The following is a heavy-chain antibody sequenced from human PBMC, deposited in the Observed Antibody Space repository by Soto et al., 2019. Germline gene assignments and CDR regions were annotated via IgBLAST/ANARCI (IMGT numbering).Heavy chain of an antibody. CDR2: VTANGGST. Sequence: EVQLLESGGGFVQPGGSLRLSCAATGFTFSVYAMTWVRQAPGKGLEWVSAVTANGGSTYSADSVKGRFNISRDNSKNTLFLQMNSLRAEDTAVYYCASLGVGDWANYYYYSGMDVWGQGTTVTVSS. CDR1: GFTFSVYA. J-gene: IGHJ6*02. CDR3: ASLGVGDWANYYYYSGMDV. D-gene: IGHD2-21*02. V-gene: IGHV3-23*01.